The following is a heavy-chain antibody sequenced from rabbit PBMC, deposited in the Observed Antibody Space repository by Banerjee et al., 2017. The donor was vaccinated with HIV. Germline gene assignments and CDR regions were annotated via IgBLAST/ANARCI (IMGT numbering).Heavy chain of an antibody. CDR3: ARGPAYAGVGYPFNL. CDR2: IYTGSGAT. V-gene: IGHV1S45*01. CDR1: GLDFGASYW. J-gene: IGHJ4*01. Sequence: QQQLEESGGGLVRPGGSLTLTCKASGLDFGASYWICWVRQAPGKGLEWIGCIYTGSGATYYASWVNGRFTISKTSSTTVTLQMTSLTAADTATYFCARGPAYAGVGYPFNLWGPGTLVTVS. D-gene: IGHD4-2*01.